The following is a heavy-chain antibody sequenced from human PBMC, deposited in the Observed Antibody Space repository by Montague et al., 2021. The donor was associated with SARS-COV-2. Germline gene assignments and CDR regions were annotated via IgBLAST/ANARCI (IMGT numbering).Heavy chain of an antibody. CDR2: INTAGDT. Sequence: SLRLSCAASGFTFSSYGMHWARQATGKGLECVSIINTAGDTYYPGSVKGRFTISRDNAKNSLYLQMNSLRAGDTAVYYCARGDRTGWQTDYWGQGTLVTVSS. D-gene: IGHD6-19*01. J-gene: IGHJ4*02. V-gene: IGHV3-13*04. CDR1: GFTFSSYG. CDR3: ARGDRTGWQTDY.